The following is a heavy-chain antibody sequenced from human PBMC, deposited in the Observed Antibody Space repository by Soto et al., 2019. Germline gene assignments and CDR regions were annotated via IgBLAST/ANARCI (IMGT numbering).Heavy chain of an antibody. CDR3: AKSRIDAAHDSFDI. Sequence: GGSLRLSCAASGFAFSGYAMNWVRQAPGKRLEWVSGISTSGEITDYADSVRGRVSISRDNSKNSVFLHMSSLRAEDTAIYYCAKSRIDAAHDSFDIWGQGTTVTVSS. CDR2: ISTSGEIT. J-gene: IGHJ3*02. V-gene: IGHV3-23*01. CDR1: GFAFSGYA. D-gene: IGHD3-22*01.